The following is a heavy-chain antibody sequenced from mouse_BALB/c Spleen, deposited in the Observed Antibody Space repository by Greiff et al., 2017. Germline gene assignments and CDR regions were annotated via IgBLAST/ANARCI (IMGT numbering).Heavy chain of an antibody. J-gene: IGHJ1*01. CDR3: ARQTATPLWYFDV. Sequence: EVKRVESGGGLVKPGGSLKLSCAASGFTFSSYAMSWVRQTPEKRLEWVATISSGGSYTYYPDSVKGRFTISRDNAKNTLYLQMSSLRSEDTAMYYCARQTATPLWYFDVWGAGTTVTVSS. D-gene: IGHD1-2*01. CDR1: GFTFSSYA. V-gene: IGHV5-9-3*01. CDR2: ISSGGSYT.